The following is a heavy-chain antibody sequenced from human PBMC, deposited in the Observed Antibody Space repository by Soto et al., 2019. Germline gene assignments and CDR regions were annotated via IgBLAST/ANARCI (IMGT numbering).Heavy chain of an antibody. CDR3: AREGGSSWYHYFDY. V-gene: IGHV3-33*01. CDR2: IWYDGSNK. Sequence: GGSLRLSCAASGFTFSSYGMHWVRQAPGKGLEWVAVIWYDGSNKYYADSVKGRFTISRDNSKNTLYLQMNSLRAEDTAVYYCAREGGSSWYHYFDYWGQGTLVTVSS. J-gene: IGHJ4*02. D-gene: IGHD6-13*01. CDR1: GFTFSSYG.